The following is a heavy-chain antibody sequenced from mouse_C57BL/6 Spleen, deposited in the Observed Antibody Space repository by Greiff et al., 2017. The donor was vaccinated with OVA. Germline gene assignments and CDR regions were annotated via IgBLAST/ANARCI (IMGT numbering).Heavy chain of an antibody. V-gene: IGHV5-17*01. CDR2: ISSGSSTI. D-gene: IGHD1-1*01. Sequence: EVKVIESGGGLVKPGGSLKLSCAASGFTFSDYGMHWVRQAPEKGLEWVAYISSGSSTIYYADTVKGRFNISSDHAKKTLCLQMTSLRSEDTAMYDCATLITTVVAPMDYWGQGTSVTVSS. CDR1: GFTFSDYG. J-gene: IGHJ4*01. CDR3: ATLITTVVAPMDY.